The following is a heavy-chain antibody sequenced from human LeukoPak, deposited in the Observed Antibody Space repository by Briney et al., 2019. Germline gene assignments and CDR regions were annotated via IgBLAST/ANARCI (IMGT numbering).Heavy chain of an antibody. Sequence: GGSLRLSCAASGFTFSSYGMHWVRQAPGKGLEWVAVISYDGSNKYYADSVKGRFTISRDNSKNTLYLQMNSLRAEDTAVYYCAIGLVRGNFDCWGQGTLVTVSS. J-gene: IGHJ4*02. CDR1: GFTFSSYG. V-gene: IGHV3-30*03. CDR3: AIGLVRGNFDC. D-gene: IGHD6-19*01. CDR2: ISYDGSNK.